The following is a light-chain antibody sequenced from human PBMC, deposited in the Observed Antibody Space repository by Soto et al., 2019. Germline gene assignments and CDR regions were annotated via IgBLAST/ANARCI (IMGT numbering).Light chain of an antibody. V-gene: IGKV3-20*01. Sequence: EIVLTQSPGTLSLSPGERATLSCRASQSVSSSSLAWYQQKPGQAPRLLIYGAASRATGIPDRFSGSGSGTDFNLTISILEPEDFAVYYCQQYGSSPYTFGQGTKLEI. CDR2: GAA. CDR3: QQYGSSPYT. J-gene: IGKJ2*01. CDR1: QSVSSSS.